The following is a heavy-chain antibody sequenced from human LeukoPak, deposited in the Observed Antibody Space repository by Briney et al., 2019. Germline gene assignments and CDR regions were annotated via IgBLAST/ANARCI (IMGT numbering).Heavy chain of an antibody. J-gene: IGHJ4*02. CDR2: IYYSGST. CDR3: ARDNGLSFDY. D-gene: IGHD4-17*01. Sequence: SETLSLTXTVSGGSISSYYWSWIRQPPGKGLEWIGYIYYSGSTNYNPSLKSRVTISVDTSKNQFSLKLSSVTAADTAVYYCARDNGLSFDYWGQGTLVTVSS. V-gene: IGHV4-59*01. CDR1: GGSISSYY.